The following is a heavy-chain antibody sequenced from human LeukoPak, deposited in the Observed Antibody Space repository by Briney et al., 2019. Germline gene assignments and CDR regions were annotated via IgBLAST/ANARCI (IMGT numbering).Heavy chain of an antibody. V-gene: IGHV3-20*04. CDR3: ARTDAFDL. CDR1: GFTFEDYG. J-gene: IGHJ3*01. CDR2: IIWNGGST. Sequence: GGSLRLSCAASGFTFEDYGMSWVRHAPGKGLGWVSGIIWNGGSTDYADSVKCRFTISRDNAKNSLYLQMNSLRAEDTAVYYCARTDAFDLWGQGTMVTVSS.